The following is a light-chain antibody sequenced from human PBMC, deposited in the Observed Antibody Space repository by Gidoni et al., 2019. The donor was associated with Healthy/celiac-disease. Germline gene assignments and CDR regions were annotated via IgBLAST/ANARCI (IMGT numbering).Light chain of an antibody. V-gene: IGKV3-11*01. CDR1: QSVRSY. J-gene: IGKJ4*01. CDR3: QQRSNWPLT. CDR2: DAS. Sequence: EIVLTQSPATLSLSPRERATLSCRTIQSVRSYLAWYQQKPGQAPRLLIYDASNRATGIPARFSGSGSGTDFTLTISSLEPDDFAVYYYQQRSNWPLTFGGGTKVEIK.